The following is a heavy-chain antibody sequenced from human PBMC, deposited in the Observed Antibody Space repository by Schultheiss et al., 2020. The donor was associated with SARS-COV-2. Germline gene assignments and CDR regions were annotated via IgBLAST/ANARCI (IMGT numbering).Heavy chain of an antibody. CDR2: IWYDGSNK. Sequence: GGSLRLSCVVSGFTFSSYSMNWVRQAPGKGLEWVAVIWYDGSNKYYADSVKGRFTISRDNSKNTLYLQMNSLRAEDTAVYYCARTWDYGVNWGQGTLVTVSS. D-gene: IGHD4-17*01. V-gene: IGHV3-33*08. CDR3: ARTWDYGVN. J-gene: IGHJ4*02. CDR1: GFTFSSYS.